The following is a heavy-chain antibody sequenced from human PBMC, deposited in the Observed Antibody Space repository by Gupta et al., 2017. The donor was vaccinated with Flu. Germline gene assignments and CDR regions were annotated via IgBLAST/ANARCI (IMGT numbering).Heavy chain of an antibody. V-gene: IGHV1-18*01. J-gene: IGHJ6*03. CDR3: ARDRAWGLRPSTMDV. D-gene: IGHD3-16*01. CDR1: GYTFSSYG. Sequence: QVQLVQSGAEVKKPGASVKVSCKASGYTFSSYGISWVRQAPGQGLEWMGWISPYNGNTNYAQKFQGRVIMTTDTSTTTAYMELRSLRSDDTAVYFCARDRAWGLRPSTMDVWGKGTTVTVSS. CDR2: ISPYNGNT.